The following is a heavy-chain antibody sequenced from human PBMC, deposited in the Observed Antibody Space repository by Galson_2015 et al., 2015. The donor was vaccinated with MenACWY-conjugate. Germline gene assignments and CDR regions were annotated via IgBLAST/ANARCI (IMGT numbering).Heavy chain of an antibody. CDR1: GYTFTSYY. CDR2: INPSGGST. D-gene: IGHD3-3*01. Sequence: SVKVSCKASGYTFTSYYMHWVRQAPGQGLEWMGIINPSGGSTSYAQKFQGRVTMTRDTSTSTVYMELSSLRSEDTAVYYCAREGPITIFGVVTPPSYYGMDVWGQGTPVTVSS. V-gene: IGHV1-46*01. J-gene: IGHJ6*02. CDR3: AREGPITIFGVVTPPSYYGMDV.